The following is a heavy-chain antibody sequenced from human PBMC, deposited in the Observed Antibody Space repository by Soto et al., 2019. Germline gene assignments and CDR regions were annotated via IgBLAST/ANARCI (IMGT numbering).Heavy chain of an antibody. Sequence: ASVKVSCKASGYTFTSYGISWVRQAPGQGLEWMGWISAYNGNTNYAQKLQGRVTMTTDTSTSTAYMELRSLRSDDTAVYYCASYPLDYYGSGSRNWFDPWGQGTLVTVSS. CDR2: ISAYNGNT. D-gene: IGHD3-10*01. CDR1: GYTFTSYG. J-gene: IGHJ5*02. CDR3: ASYPLDYYGSGSRNWFDP. V-gene: IGHV1-18*01.